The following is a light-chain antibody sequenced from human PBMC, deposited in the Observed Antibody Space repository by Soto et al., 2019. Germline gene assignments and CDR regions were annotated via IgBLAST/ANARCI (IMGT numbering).Light chain of an antibody. CDR3: GTWDSSLSAYV. J-gene: IGLJ1*01. Sequence: VLTQPPSASGTPGQRVTISCSGSSSNIGSNTVNWYQQLPGTAPKLLIYSNNQRPSGVPDRFSGSKSGTSASLAISGLQSEDEADYYCGTWDSSLSAYVFGTGTKVTVL. CDR2: SNN. V-gene: IGLV1-44*01. CDR1: SSNIGSNT.